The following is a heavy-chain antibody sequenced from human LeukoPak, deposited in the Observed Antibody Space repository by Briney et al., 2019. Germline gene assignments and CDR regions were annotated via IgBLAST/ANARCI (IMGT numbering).Heavy chain of an antibody. Sequence: PSETLSLTCTVSGGSISSYYWSWIRQPPGKGLEWIGYIYYSGSTNYNPSLKSRVTISVDTSKNQFSLKLSSVTAADTAVYYCAREAAGRYYMDVWGKGTTVTVSS. CDR2: IYYSGST. V-gene: IGHV4-59*01. J-gene: IGHJ6*03. CDR1: GGSISSYY. D-gene: IGHD6-13*01. CDR3: AREAAGRYYMDV.